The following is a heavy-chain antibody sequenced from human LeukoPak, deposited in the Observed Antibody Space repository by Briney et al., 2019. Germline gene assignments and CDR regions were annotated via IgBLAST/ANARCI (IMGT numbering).Heavy chain of an antibody. CDR2: ISAYNGNT. CDR1: GYTFTSYG. CDR3: ARGDSYYDFWSGYYKAPGDY. Sequence: ASVKVSCKASGYTFTSYGISWVRQAPGQGLEWMGWISAYNGNTNYAQKLQGRVTMTTDTSTSTAYMELRSLRSDDMAVYYCARGDSYYDFWSGYYKAPGDYWGQGTLSPSPQ. J-gene: IGHJ4*02. V-gene: IGHV1-18*03. D-gene: IGHD3-3*01.